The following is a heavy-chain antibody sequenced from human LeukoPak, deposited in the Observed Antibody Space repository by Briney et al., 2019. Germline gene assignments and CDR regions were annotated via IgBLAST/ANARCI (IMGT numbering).Heavy chain of an antibody. CDR2: INPNSGDR. V-gene: IGHV1-8*03. CDR1: GYTFTDYH. CDR3: ARTTSFTASGYDY. D-gene: IGHD6-25*01. J-gene: IGHJ4*02. Sequence: GASVKVSCKASGYTFTDYHINWVRQATGQGLEWMGWINPNSGDRGYAQKFQGRVTITRDTSITTAYMDLGSLRSEDTAVYFCARTTSFTASGYDYWGQGTLVTVSS.